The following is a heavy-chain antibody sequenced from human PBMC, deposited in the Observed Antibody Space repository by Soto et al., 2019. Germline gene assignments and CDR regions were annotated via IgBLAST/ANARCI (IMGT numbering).Heavy chain of an antibody. J-gene: IGHJ6*02. V-gene: IGHV6-1*01. D-gene: IGHD3-3*01. Sequence: SQTLSLTCAISGDSVSSNSAAWNWIRQSPSRGLEWLGRTYYRSKWYNDYAVSVKSRITINPDTSKNQFSLQLNSVTPEDTAVYYCARDRGHYDFWSGYKQYYYYYYGMDVWGQGTTVTVSS. CDR3: ARDRGHYDFWSGYKQYYYYYYGMDV. CDR2: TYYRSKWYN. CDR1: GDSVSSNSAA.